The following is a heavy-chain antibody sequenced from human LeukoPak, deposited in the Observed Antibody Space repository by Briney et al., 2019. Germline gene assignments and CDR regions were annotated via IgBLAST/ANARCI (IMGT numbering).Heavy chain of an antibody. CDR1: GGSISSYY. CDR2: IYYSGST. CDR3: ARWARGTYRYGDSQFDY. J-gene: IGHJ4*02. V-gene: IGHV4-59*01. Sequence: SETLSLTCTVSGGSISSYYWSWIRQPPGKGLEWIGYIYYSGSTNYNPSLKSRVTISVDTSKNQFSLKLSSVTAADTAVYYCARWARGTYRYGDSQFDYWGQGTLVTVSS. D-gene: IGHD4-17*01.